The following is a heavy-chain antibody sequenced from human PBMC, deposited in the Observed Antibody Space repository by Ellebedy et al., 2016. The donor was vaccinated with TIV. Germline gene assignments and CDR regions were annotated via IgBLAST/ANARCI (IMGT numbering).Heavy chain of an antibody. Sequence: MPSETLSLTCTVSYDSISSYYWSWIRQPPGKGLEWIGYIYYSGSTNYNPSLKSRVTISVDTSKNQFSLKLSSVTAADTAVYYCARVVWQQPVSYAFDIWGQGTMVTVSS. CDR3: ARVVWQQPVSYAFDI. CDR1: YDSISSYY. CDR2: IYYSGST. J-gene: IGHJ3*02. V-gene: IGHV4-59*01. D-gene: IGHD6-13*01.